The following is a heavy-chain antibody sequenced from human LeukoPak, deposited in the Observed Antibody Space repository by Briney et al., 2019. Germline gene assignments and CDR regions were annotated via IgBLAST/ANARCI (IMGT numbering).Heavy chain of an antibody. J-gene: IGHJ4*02. CDR1: GFPFSSYA. CDR2: ISDSFRIT. CDR3: AKRHGDYFDY. D-gene: IGHD4-17*01. V-gene: IGHV3-23*01. Sequence: PGGSLRLSCAASGFPFSSYAMSWVRQPPVKGLECISTISDSFRITDDADSVKGRFTIPRDNSKNTLYLQMNTLRAEDTAVYYCAKRHGDYFDYWGQGTLVTVSS.